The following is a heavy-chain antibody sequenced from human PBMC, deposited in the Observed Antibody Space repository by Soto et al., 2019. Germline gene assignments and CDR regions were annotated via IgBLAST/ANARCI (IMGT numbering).Heavy chain of an antibody. V-gene: IGHV4-31*03. CDR3: ARGGGYDFRSSQAPPIDV. CDR2: IYYSGST. CDR1: GGSISSGVYY. D-gene: IGHD3-3*01. J-gene: IGHJ6*02. Sequence: SETLSLTCTVPGGSISSGVYYWSWILQHQGKGLEWIGYIYYSGSTYYNPSLQSRVTISLDTSKNQFSLKVRSVTDADTAVYYCARGGGYDFRSSQAPPIDVWGQGTTVTVSS.